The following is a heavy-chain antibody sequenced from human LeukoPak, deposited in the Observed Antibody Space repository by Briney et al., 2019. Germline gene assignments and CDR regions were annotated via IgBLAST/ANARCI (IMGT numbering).Heavy chain of an antibody. CDR1: GLTFSSYD. V-gene: IGHV3-21*01. J-gene: IGHJ4*02. CDR2: INYNGVYI. Sequence: PRGSLRLSCAASGLTFSSYDMTWVRQAPGKGLEYVSSINYNGVYIFSADSVKGRFTISRDNAKNSLYLEMNSLRVEDTAFYYCARIGPGRDGSNSFDQWGQGTLVIVSS. D-gene: IGHD5-24*01. CDR3: ARIGPGRDGSNSFDQ.